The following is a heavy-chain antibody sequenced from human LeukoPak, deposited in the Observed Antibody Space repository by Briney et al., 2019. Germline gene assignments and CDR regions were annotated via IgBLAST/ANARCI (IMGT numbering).Heavy chain of an antibody. D-gene: IGHD3-16*01. V-gene: IGHV3-7*01. CDR3: ARDSVGVSGSFASFDI. Sequence: GGSLRLSCAASGFTFSSYWMSWVRQAPGKGLEWVANIKQDGSEKYYVDSVKGRFIISRDNAKNSLYLQMNSLRAEDTAVYYCARDSVGVSGSFASFDIWGQGTMVTVSS. CDR1: GFTFSSYW. CDR2: IKQDGSEK. J-gene: IGHJ3*02.